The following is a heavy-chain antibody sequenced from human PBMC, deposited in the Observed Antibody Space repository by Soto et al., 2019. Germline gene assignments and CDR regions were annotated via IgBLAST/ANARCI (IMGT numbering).Heavy chain of an antibody. J-gene: IGHJ4*02. Sequence: EVRLLESGGGLVQPGESLRLSCAGSGFTFSNFAMSWVRQASGKGLEWVSSIRGDGGTTYYSAAAKGRFTISRDNSKNAVYLQLNTRRGDGTATPSCAKPDRLEVSGPYFFDHLGQGVLVSFSS. CDR1: GFTFSNFA. CDR3: AKPDRLEVSGPYFFDH. CDR2: IRGDGGTT. V-gene: IGHV3-23*01. D-gene: IGHD6-19*01.